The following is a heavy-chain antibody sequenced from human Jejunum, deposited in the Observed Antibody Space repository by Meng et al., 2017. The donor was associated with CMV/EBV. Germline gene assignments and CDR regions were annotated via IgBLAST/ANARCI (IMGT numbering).Heavy chain of an antibody. J-gene: IGHJ4*02. CDR2: INSDGTGP. D-gene: IGHD3-10*01. V-gene: IGHV3-74*01. CDR1: GFTFSYYW. CDR3: ARDRDYYGPPDY. Sequence: EVQLVESXXGVVQXGGSLRLSCAASGFTFSYYWMNWVRQVPGKGLMWVSRINSDGTGPYYADSVKGRITVSRDNAKNTLYLQLNSLRVDDTGVYYCARDRDYYGPPDYWGQGPLVTVSS.